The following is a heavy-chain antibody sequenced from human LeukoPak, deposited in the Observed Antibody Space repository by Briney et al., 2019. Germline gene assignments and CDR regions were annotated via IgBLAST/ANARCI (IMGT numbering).Heavy chain of an antibody. J-gene: IGHJ4*02. CDR2: ISSSSSTR. D-gene: IGHD3-16*01. CDR3: ARDRGSDY. Sequence: GVSLRLSCAASGFTFSIYSMNWVRQAPGKGLEWVSYISSSSSTRYYADSVKGRFTISRDNAKNSLYLQMNSLRDDDTAVYYCARDRGSDYWGQGTLVTVSS. V-gene: IGHV3-48*02. CDR1: GFTFSIYS.